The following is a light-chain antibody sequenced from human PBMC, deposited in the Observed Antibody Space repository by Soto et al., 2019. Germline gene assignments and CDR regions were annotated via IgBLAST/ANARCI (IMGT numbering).Light chain of an antibody. CDR3: QQYNNWPPFT. CDR1: QSVSSN. CDR2: GAS. J-gene: IGKJ3*01. V-gene: IGKV3-15*01. Sequence: EIVMTQSPATLSVSPGERATLSCRASQSVSSNLAWYQQKPGQAPRLLIYGASTRATDIPARFSGSGSGTEFTLTISSPQSEDFAVYYCQQYNNWPPFTFGPGTKVDIK.